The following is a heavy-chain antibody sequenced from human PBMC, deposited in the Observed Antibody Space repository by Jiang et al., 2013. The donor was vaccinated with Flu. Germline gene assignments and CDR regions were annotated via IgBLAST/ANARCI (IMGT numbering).Heavy chain of an antibody. CDR1: GYSFTKCA. D-gene: IGHD3-10*01. Sequence: SGAEVKKPGASVKVSCKVSGYSFTKCAFHWVRQAPGQRLEWMGWINAGNGNTKYSQKFQGRLTITRDTSASTAYMELSSLRSEDTAVYYCARDLGKHRPTRPTMVRGVVISYYFDYWGQGTLVTVSS. CDR2: INAGNGNT. J-gene: IGHJ4*02. V-gene: IGHV1-3*01. CDR3: ARDLGKHRPTRPTMVRGVVISYYFDY.